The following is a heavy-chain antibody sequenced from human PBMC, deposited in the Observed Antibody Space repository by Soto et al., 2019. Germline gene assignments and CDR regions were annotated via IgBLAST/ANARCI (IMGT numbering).Heavy chain of an antibody. J-gene: IGHJ4*02. Sequence: GGSLRLSCATSGFTLTSYTMNWVRQAPGKGLEWVSSISSSSDYIYYADSMKGRVTISRDNAKNSLFLDMNSLTGEDTAVYYCARARVYATGPLDFWGQGTLVTVSS. D-gene: IGHD6-13*01. CDR2: ISSSSDYI. CDR3: ARARVYATGPLDF. CDR1: GFTLTSYT. V-gene: IGHV3-21*06.